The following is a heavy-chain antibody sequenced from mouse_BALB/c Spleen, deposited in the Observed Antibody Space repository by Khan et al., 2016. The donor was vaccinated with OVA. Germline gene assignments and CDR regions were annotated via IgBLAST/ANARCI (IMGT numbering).Heavy chain of an antibody. Sequence: EVELVESGGGIVQPGGSLKRSCAVSRFAISSYGMSSVRQTPDKRLELVATIDSTGSSTDYPDSVKGRFTISGDNARNALYLQMRSLKSEDTAMYYCARSAIWGQGTTLTVSS. V-gene: IGHV5-6-3*01. CDR2: IDSTGSST. D-gene: IGHD2-12*01. J-gene: IGHJ2*01. CDR3: ARSAI. CDR1: RFAISSYG.